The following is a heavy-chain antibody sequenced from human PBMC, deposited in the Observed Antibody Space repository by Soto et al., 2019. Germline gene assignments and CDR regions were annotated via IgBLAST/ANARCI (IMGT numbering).Heavy chain of an antibody. D-gene: IGHD1-26*01. V-gene: IGHV3-30-3*01. CDR3: GRGNGGNSAGFDI. Sequence: QVQLVESGGGVVQPGRSLRLSCAASGFSFSNFGIHWIRQAPGKGLEWVALISYDGSNEYYADPVKARFTISRDNSKNTLFLQVNNLRAEDTAMYYCGRGNGGNSAGFDIWGQGKMVTVS. CDR1: GFSFSNFG. CDR2: ISYDGSNE. J-gene: IGHJ3*02.